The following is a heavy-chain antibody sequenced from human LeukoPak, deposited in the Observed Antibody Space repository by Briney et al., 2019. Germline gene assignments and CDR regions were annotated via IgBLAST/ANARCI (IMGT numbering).Heavy chain of an antibody. D-gene: IGHD4-17*01. CDR2: IYSGGGT. J-gene: IGHJ3*01. V-gene: IGHV3-53*01. Sequence: GGSLRLSCVASGSIVSTNYMSWVRQAPGKGLEWVSVIYSGGGTYYADSVKGRFTISRDRSKNTLYLQMNSLRAEDTAVCYCARAPMTTEDYWGQGTMVTVSS. CDR1: GSIVSTNY. CDR3: ARAPMTTEDY.